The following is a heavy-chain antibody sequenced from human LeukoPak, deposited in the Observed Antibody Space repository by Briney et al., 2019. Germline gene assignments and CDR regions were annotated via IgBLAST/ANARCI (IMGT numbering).Heavy chain of an antibody. V-gene: IGHV3-23*01. Sequence: GGSLRLSCAASGFTSSSFAMNWVRQAPGKGLEWVSGISGSGGSTYYADSVKGRFTISRDNSKNTLYVQMNSLRAEDTAVYYCARLYSSTWENYFDYWGQGTLVTVSS. CDR2: ISGSGGST. CDR3: ARLYSSTWENYFDY. J-gene: IGHJ4*02. D-gene: IGHD6-13*01. CDR1: GFTSSSFA.